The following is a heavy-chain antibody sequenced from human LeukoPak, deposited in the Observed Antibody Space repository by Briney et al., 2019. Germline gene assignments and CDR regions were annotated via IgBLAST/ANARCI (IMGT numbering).Heavy chain of an antibody. CDR2: IYHSGST. CDR3: ASITMVRGVTEGDY. Sequence: SETLSLTCTVSGGSLSSSSSYWGWLRQPPGKGLEWLGSIYHSGSTYYNPSLKSRVTISVDTSKNQFSLKLSSVTAADTAVYYCASITMVRGVTEGDYWGQGTLVTVSS. CDR1: GGSLSSSSSY. J-gene: IGHJ4*02. D-gene: IGHD3-10*01. V-gene: IGHV4-39*01.